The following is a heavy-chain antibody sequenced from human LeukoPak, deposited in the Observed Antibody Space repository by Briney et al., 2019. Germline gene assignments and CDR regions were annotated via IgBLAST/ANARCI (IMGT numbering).Heavy chain of an antibody. CDR3: ARAPLRRFGELCDY. D-gene: IGHD3-10*01. J-gene: IGHJ4*02. CDR2: INTNTGNP. CDR1: GYTFTTYY. Sequence: ASVKVSCKASGYTFTTYYMHWVRQAPGQGLEWMGWINTNTGNPTYAQGFTGRFVFSLDTSVSTAYLQISSLKAEDTAVYYCARAPLRRFGELCDYWGQGTLVTVSS. V-gene: IGHV7-4-1*02.